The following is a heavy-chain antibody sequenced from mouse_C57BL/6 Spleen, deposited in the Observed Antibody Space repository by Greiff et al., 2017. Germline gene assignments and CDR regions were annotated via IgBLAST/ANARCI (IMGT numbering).Heavy chain of an antibody. Sequence: DVHLVESGGGLVQPGGSLSLSCAASGFTFTDYYMSWVRQPPGKALEWLGFIRNKANGYTTEYSASVKGRFTISRDNSQSILFLQVNVRVAGDSATYYCARYYGNYVDYYALDYWGQGTSVTVSS. CDR1: GFTFTDYY. CDR2: IRNKANGYTT. D-gene: IGHD2-1*01. V-gene: IGHV7-3*01. J-gene: IGHJ4*01. CDR3: ARYYGNYVDYYALDY.